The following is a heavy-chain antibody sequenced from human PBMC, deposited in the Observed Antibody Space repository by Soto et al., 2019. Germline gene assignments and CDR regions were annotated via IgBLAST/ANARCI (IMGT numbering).Heavy chain of an antibody. J-gene: IGHJ4*02. CDR2: IHHSGST. CDR1: GGSISSGENF. D-gene: IGHD1-26*01. Sequence: SETLSLTCTVSGGSISSGENFWKWIRQSPGKGLEWIGYIHHSGSTYYNPSPKSRLTISVDTSKNQISLKLNSVTAADTAVYYCARDTGTYPYYFDYWGQGTLVTVSS. CDR3: ARDTGTYPYYFDY. V-gene: IGHV4-30-4*01.